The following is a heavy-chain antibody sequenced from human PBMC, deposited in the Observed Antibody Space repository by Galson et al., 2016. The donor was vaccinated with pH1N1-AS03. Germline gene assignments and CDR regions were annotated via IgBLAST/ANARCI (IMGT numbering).Heavy chain of an antibody. J-gene: IGHJ3*01. CDR1: GFTFSTYG. CDR2: ISRSSSYT. CDR3: ARPKNGGNSQVNVFDL. Sequence: SLRLSCAASGFTFSTYGMNWVRQAPGKGLEWVSSISRSSSYTYNADSVEGRFTISRDNAENSLYLQMNSLRDEDTAVYYCARPKNGGNSQVNVFDLWGQGTMVTVSS. D-gene: IGHD4-23*01. V-gene: IGHV3-21*01.